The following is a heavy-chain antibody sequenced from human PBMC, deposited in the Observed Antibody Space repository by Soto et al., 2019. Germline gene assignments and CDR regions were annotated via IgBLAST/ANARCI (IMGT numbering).Heavy chain of an antibody. CDR3: ARPHFTMVRGVRTYYFDY. D-gene: IGHD3-10*01. V-gene: IGHV4-39*01. Sequence: PSETLSLTCTVSGGSISSSSYYWGWIRQPPGKGLEWIGSIYYSGSTYYNPSLKSRVTISVDTSKNQFSLKLSSVTAADTAVYYCARPHFTMVRGVRTYYFDYWGQGTLVTVSS. CDR1: GGSISSSSYY. CDR2: IYYSGST. J-gene: IGHJ4*02.